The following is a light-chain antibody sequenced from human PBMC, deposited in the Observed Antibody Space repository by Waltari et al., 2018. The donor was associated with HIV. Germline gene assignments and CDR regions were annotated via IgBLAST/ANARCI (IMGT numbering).Light chain of an antibody. Sequence: QSVLTQPPSVSAAPGQKVTISCSGSTSNIGNNYVFWYHQLPGTVPKLLIYDNYARPSGIPDRFSGSKSGTSATLGITGLQTGDEADYYCGTWDTSLNAGVFGGGTKLTVL. CDR1: TSNIGNNY. V-gene: IGLV1-51*01. CDR2: DNY. J-gene: IGLJ2*01. CDR3: GTWDTSLNAGV.